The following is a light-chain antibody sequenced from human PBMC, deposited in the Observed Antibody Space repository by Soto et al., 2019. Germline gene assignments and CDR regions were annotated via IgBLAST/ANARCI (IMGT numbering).Light chain of an antibody. CDR2: AAS. Sequence: DIQMTQSPSSLSASVGDRVTITCRASQGISIYLAWYQQKPGTVPKLLIYAASTLQSGVPSRFSGSGSGIDFTLTISSLQPEDVATYYCQKYNSAPRTFGQGTKVEIK. CDR1: QGISIY. J-gene: IGKJ1*01. CDR3: QKYNSAPRT. V-gene: IGKV1-27*01.